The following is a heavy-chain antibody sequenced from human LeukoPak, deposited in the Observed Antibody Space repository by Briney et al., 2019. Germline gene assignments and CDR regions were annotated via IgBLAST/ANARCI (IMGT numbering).Heavy chain of an antibody. D-gene: IGHD2-15*01. CDR2: INHSGST. CDR3: AREYCSGGSCQWGY. CDR1: GGSFSGYY. J-gene: IGHJ4*02. V-gene: IGHV4-34*01. Sequence: PSETLSLTCAVYGGSFSGYYWSWIRQPPWKGLEWIGEINHSGSTNYNPSLKSRVTISVDTSKNQFSLKLSSVTAADTAVYYCAREYCSGGSCQWGYWGQGTLVTVSS.